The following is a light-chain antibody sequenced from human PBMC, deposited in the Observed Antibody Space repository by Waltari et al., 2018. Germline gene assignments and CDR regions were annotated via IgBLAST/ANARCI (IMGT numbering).Light chain of an antibody. CDR1: QSIVVW. CDR2: KAS. J-gene: IGKJ1*01. Sequence: DIQVTQSPSTLSASVGDRVTITYRASQSIVVWLAWYQQKPGKAPRLLIYKASYLESGVPSRFSGSGSGTEFTLTISSLQADDFATYYCLQYNSYPWTFGQGTKVEIK. V-gene: IGKV1-5*03. CDR3: LQYNSYPWT.